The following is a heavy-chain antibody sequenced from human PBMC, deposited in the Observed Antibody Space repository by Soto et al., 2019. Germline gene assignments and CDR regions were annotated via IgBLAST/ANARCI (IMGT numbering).Heavy chain of an antibody. J-gene: IGHJ3*02. V-gene: IGHV1-18*01. D-gene: IGHD2-15*01. CDR1: GYTFTSYG. Sequence: ASVKVSCKASGYTFTSYGISWVQQAPGQGREWMGWISAYNGNTNYAQKLQGRVTMTTDTSTSTAYMELRSLRSDDTAVYYRARDEVGYCSGGSSYPLLRSCAFDIWGQGXMVTVSS. CDR3: ARDEVGYCSGGSSYPLLRSCAFDI. CDR2: ISAYNGNT.